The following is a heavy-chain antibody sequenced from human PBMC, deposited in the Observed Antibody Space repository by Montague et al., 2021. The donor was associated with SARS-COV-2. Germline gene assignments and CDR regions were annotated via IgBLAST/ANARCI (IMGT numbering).Heavy chain of an antibody. J-gene: IGHJ4*02. Sequence: SETLSLTCTVSGDSTNSWKWYWLRQPPGKGLEWIGYVFNNGDTYYNPSLKSRVTISVDTSKRQFYLNLNSVTAADTAVYYCAREWSAFDFWGQGTLVTVSS. CDR2: VFNNGDT. D-gene: IGHD2-15*01. CDR1: GDSTNSWK. CDR3: AREWSAFDF. V-gene: IGHV4-59*12.